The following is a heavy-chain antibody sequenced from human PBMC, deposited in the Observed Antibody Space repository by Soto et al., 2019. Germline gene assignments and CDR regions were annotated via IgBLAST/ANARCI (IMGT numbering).Heavy chain of an antibody. CDR3: ARQYGIAVAIPH. Sequence: SETLSLTCTVSGGSISSSSYYWGWIRQPPGKGLEWIGSIYYSGSTYYNPSLKSRVTISVDTSKNQFSLKLSSVTAADTAVYYCARQYGIAVAIPHWGQGTLVTVSS. J-gene: IGHJ4*02. V-gene: IGHV4-39*01. CDR1: GGSISSSSYY. CDR2: IYYSGST. D-gene: IGHD6-19*01.